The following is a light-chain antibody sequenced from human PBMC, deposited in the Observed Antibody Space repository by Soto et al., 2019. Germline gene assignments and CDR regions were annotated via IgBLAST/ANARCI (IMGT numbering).Light chain of an antibody. J-gene: IGKJ4*01. CDR3: HQRSKWLT. V-gene: IGKV3-11*01. CDR2: DAS. Sequence: EVVLTQSPATLSLSPGERATLSCRASQSVNNYLAWYQQKPGQPPRLLIYDASNRAPGVPARFSGSGSGTDFTLTISSLKAEDFAIYYCHQRSKWLTFGEGTRVEIK. CDR1: QSVNNY.